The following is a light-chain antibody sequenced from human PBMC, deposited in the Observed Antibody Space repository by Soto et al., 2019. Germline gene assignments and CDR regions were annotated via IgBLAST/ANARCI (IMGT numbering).Light chain of an antibody. CDR3: TSYAGSDNPVL. V-gene: IGLV2-8*01. Sequence: QSALTQPRSASGSPGQSVTIPCTGTSNDIGEYHYVSWYQQHPGKAPKLMIYEVTQRPSGVPHRFSGSKSGNTASLTVSGLQPEDEADYYCTSYAGSDNPVLFGGGTKVTVL. CDR2: EVT. CDR1: SNDIGEYHY. J-gene: IGLJ2*01.